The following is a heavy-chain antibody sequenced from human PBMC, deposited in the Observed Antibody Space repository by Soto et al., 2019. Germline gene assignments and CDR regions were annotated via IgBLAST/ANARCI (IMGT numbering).Heavy chain of an antibody. CDR2: IWYDGSNK. CDR1: GFTFSSYG. D-gene: IGHD4-17*01. Sequence: GGSLRLSCAASGFTFSSYGMHWVRQAPGKGLEWVAVIWYDGSNKYYADSVKGRFTISRDNSKNTLYLQMNSLRAEDTAVYYCARVYGDSDLGYWGQGTLVTVSS. J-gene: IGHJ4*02. CDR3: ARVYGDSDLGY. V-gene: IGHV3-33*01.